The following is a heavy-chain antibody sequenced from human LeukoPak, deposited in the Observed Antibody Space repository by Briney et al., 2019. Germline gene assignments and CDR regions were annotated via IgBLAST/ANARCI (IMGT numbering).Heavy chain of an antibody. CDR1: GGSISSGGYY. J-gene: IGHJ4*02. D-gene: IGHD3-3*01. Sequence: SETLSLTCTVSGGSISSGGYYWSWIRQHPGKGLEWIGYIYYSGSTYYNPSLKSRVTISVDTSKNQFSLKLSSVTAADTAVYYCARPIFGWLSSFDYWGQGTLVTVSS. CDR3: ARPIFGWLSSFDY. CDR2: IYYSGST. V-gene: IGHV4-31*03.